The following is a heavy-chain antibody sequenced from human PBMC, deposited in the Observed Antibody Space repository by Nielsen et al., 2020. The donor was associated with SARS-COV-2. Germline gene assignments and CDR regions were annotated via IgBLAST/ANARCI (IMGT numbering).Heavy chain of an antibody. CDR3: ARDRRKKEVNMFRGGTQYYYYGMDI. D-gene: IGHD3-10*01. Sequence: GESLKISCAASGFTFSTYWMNWVRQAPGKGLEWVSIIYSGGRTYYADSVKGRFTISRDNSKNTLYLQMYSLRVEDTAVYFCARDRRKKEVNMFRGGTQYYYYGMDIWGQGTTVTVSS. CDR1: GFTFSTYW. CDR2: IYSGGRT. V-gene: IGHV3-66*01. J-gene: IGHJ6*02.